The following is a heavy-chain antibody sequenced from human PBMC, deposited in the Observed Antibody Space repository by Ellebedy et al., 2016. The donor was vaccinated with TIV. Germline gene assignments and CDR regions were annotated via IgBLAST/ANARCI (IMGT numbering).Heavy chain of an antibody. CDR2: ISWNSGSI. CDR1: GFNFDDYA. J-gene: IGHJ6*02. Sequence: SLKISCAASGFNFDDYAMHWVRQAPGQGLEWVSGISWNSGSIGYADSVKGRFTISRDNAKNSLYLEMNSLRAEDTALYYCAKDKMMGYYYYGMDVWGQGTTVTVSS. CDR3: AKDKMMGYYYYGMDV. D-gene: IGHD3-16*01. V-gene: IGHV3-9*01.